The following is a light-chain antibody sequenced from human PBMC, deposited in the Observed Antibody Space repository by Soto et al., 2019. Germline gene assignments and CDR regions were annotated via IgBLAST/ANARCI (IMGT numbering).Light chain of an antibody. V-gene: IGLV2-23*02. CDR1: SSDIGSYNF. CDR2: EVT. Sequence: QSALTQPASASGSPGQSITISCTGTSSDIGSYNFVSWYQQHPAKAPKLMVYEVTKRPSGVSNRFSGSKSGNTASLTISGLQAEDEADYFCCSYAGSYTWVFGGGTQLTVL. CDR3: CSYAGSYTWV. J-gene: IGLJ3*02.